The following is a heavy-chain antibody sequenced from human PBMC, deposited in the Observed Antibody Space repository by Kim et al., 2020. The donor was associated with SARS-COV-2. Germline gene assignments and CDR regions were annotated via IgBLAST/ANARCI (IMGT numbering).Heavy chain of an antibody. D-gene: IGHD3-22*01. CDR2: INYSGST. CDR1: GGSISSYY. CDR3: AREHPSTHPYYDGIGPGGAAVDI. Sequence: SETLSLTCTVSGGSISSYYWSWIRQPPGKGLEWIAYINYSGSTNYNPSLKSRVTISVDTSKNQFSLKLSSVTAADTVVYYCAREHPSTHPYYDGIGPGGAAVDIWGQGTMVTVSS. J-gene: IGHJ3*02. V-gene: IGHV4-59*13.